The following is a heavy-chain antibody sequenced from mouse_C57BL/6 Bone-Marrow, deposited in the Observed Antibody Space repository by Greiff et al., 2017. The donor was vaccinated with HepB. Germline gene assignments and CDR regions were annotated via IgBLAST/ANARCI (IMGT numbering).Heavy chain of an antibody. V-gene: IGHV1-4*01. CDR1: GYTFTSYT. CDR2: INPSSGYT. CDR3: AGLRPFPY. J-gene: IGHJ3*01. D-gene: IGHD2-12*01. Sequence: VQLQESGAELARPGASVKMSCKASGYTFTSYTMHWVKQRPGQGLEWIGYINPSSGYTKYNQKFKDKATLTADKSSSTAYMQLSSLTSEDSAVYYCAGLRPFPYWGQGTLVTVSA.